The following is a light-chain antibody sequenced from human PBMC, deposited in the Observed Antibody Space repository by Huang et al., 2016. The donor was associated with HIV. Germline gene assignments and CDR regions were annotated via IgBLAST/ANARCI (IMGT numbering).Light chain of an antibody. Sequence: DIQMTQSPSTLSASVGDRVTITCRASQSITTVLAWYQQKPGKAPKLLMYKASSLETGVPSRFSGGGSGTEFSLTISSLQPDDFAIYYCQQYNSYPLTFGGGTKVEIK. CDR2: KAS. CDR1: QSITTV. J-gene: IGKJ4*01. V-gene: IGKV1-5*03. CDR3: QQYNSYPLT.